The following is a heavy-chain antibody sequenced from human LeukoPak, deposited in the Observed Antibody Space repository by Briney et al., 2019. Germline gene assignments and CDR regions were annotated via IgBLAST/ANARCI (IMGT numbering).Heavy chain of an antibody. D-gene: IGHD3-10*01. CDR1: GVSFSGYY. J-gene: IGHJ4*02. Sequence: PSETLSLTCAVYGVSFSGYYWSWIRQPPGKGLEWIGEINHSGSTNYNPSLKSRVTISVDTSKNQFSLKLSSVTAADTAVYYCARDLITTTMVRGVIIYNDYWGQGTLVTVSS. CDR3: ARDLITTTMVRGVIIYNDY. V-gene: IGHV4-34*01. CDR2: INHSGST.